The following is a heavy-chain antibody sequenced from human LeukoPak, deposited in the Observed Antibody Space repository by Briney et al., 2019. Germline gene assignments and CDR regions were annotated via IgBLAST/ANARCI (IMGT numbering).Heavy chain of an antibody. D-gene: IGHD3-22*01. J-gene: IGHJ4*02. CDR3: AREGGGTMYYDSSGYFDY. V-gene: IGHV4-59*01. CDR1: GGSISSYY. Sequence: SETLSLTCTVSGGSISSYYWSWIRQPPGKGLEWIGYIYYSGSTNYNPSLKSRVTLSVDTSKNQFSLKLSSVTAADTAVYYCAREGGGTMYYDSSGYFDYWGQGTLVTVSS. CDR2: IYYSGST.